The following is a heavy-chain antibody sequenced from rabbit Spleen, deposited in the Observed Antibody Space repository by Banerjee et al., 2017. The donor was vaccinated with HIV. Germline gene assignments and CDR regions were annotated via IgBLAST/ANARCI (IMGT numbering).Heavy chain of an antibody. V-gene: IGHV1S45*01. J-gene: IGHJ4*01. CDR1: GFSFSSNA. CDR2: IYAGSSGST. D-gene: IGHD2-1*01. Sequence: QEQLVESGGGLVQPEGSLTLTCKASGFSFSSNAMCWVRQAPGKGLELIAFIYAGSSGSTYYASWAKGRFTISKTSSTTVTLQMTSLTAADTATYFCARGSATMTMVITGYYFNLWGQGTLVTVS. CDR3: ARGSATMTMVITGYYFNL.